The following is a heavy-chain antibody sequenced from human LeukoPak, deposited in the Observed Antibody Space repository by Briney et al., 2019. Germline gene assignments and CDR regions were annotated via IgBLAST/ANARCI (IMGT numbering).Heavy chain of an antibody. V-gene: IGHV4-61*02. D-gene: IGHD4-11*01. J-gene: IGHJ4*02. CDR1: GGPISSGSYY. CDR2: IYSSGTT. Sequence: SETLSLTCTVSGGPISSGSYYWSWIRQPAGKGLEWIGRIYSSGTTNYNPSLKSRVTISLDTSKNQFSLKLSSVTAADTALYYCARESDYSNNVDYWGQGTPVTVSS. CDR3: ARESDYSNNVDY.